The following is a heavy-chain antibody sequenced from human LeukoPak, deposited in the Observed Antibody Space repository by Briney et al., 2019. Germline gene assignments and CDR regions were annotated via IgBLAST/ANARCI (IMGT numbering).Heavy chain of an antibody. V-gene: IGHV1-46*01. Sequence: GASVKVSCKASGYTFTSYYMHWVRQAPGQGLEWMGIINPSGGSTSYAQKFQGRVTMTRDTSISTAYMELSRLRSDDTAVYYCARAGSGSLYWGQGTLVTVSS. D-gene: IGHD1-26*01. CDR3: ARAGSGSLY. CDR2: INPSGGST. CDR1: GYTFTSYY. J-gene: IGHJ4*02.